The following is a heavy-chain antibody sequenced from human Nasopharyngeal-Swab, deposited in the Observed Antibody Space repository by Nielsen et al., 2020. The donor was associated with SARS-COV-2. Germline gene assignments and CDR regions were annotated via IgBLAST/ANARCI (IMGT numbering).Heavy chain of an antibody. CDR1: GFTFSSYS. D-gene: IGHD6-19*01. J-gene: IGHJ4*02. V-gene: IGHV3-48*01. CDR3: ARVQSGWYVGVDY. Sequence: GESLKISCAASGFTFSSYSMNWVRQAPGKGLEWVSYISSSSSTIYYADSVKGRFTISRDNAKNSLYLQMNSLKTEDTAVYYCARVQSGWYVGVDYWGQGTLVTVSS. CDR2: ISSSSSTI.